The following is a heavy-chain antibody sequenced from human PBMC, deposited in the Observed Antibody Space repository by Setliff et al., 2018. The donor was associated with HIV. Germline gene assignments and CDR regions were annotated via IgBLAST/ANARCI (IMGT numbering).Heavy chain of an antibody. D-gene: IGHD2-2*01. CDR1: GFSFNSAW. CDR2: IQSKTDGGTT. J-gene: IGHJ2*01. Sequence: PGGSLRLSCAASGFSFNSAWMSWVRQAPGKGLEWVGRIQSKTDGGTTDYAAPVKGRFTISRDDSRKTLYLQMNSLRTEDTAVYYCTRNNVAWYQPLGYFDLWGRGNQVTVSS. CDR3: TRNNVAWYQPLGYFDL. V-gene: IGHV3-15*01.